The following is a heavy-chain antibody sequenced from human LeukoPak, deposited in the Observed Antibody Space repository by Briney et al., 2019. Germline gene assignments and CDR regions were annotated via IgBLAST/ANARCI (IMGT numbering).Heavy chain of an antibody. CDR3: ARVPRVAAAGSIDY. J-gene: IGHJ4*02. D-gene: IGHD6-13*01. CDR2: ISAYNGNT. CDR1: GYTFTSYG. V-gene: IGHV1-18*01. Sequence: GASVKVSRKASGYTFTSYGISWVRQAPGQGLEWMGWISAYNGNTNYVQKVQGRVTMTTDTSTSTAYMELRSLRSDDTAVYYCARVPRVAAAGSIDYWGQGTLVTVSS.